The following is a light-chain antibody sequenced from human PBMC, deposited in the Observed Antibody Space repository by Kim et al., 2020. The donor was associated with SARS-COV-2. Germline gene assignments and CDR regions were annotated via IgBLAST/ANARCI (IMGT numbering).Light chain of an antibody. CDR3: QHFDSSPSS. CDR1: RTIGNW. CDR2: KAS. J-gene: IGKJ2*03. V-gene: IGKV1-5*03. Sequence: DIKMNQFPSTLSASVGDRVTTTCRASRTIGNWLAWYQHKSGKAPKLLIYKASTLETGVPSRFSGSGSGTEFTLTISSLQPDDFATYYCQHFDSSPSSFGQGTKLEI.